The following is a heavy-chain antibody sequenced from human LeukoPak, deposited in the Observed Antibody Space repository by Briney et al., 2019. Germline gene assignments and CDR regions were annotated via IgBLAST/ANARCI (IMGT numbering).Heavy chain of an antibody. CDR3: ATSSDYVWGSYRYTSDY. V-gene: IGHV1-24*01. CDR1: GYTLTELS. J-gene: IGHJ4*02. CDR2: FDPEDGET. Sequence: ASVKVSCKVSGYTLTELSMHWVRQAPGKGLEWMGGFDPEDGETIYAQKFQGRVTMTEDTSTDTAYMELCSLRSEDTAVYYCATSSDYVWGSYRYTSDYWGQGTLVTVSS. D-gene: IGHD3-16*02.